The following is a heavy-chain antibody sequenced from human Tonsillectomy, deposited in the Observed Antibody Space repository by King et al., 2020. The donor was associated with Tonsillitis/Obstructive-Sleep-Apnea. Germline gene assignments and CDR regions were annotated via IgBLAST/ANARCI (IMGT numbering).Heavy chain of an antibody. CDR2: ISGSGGST. Sequence: VQLVESGGGLVQPGGSLRLSCAASGFPFSSYAMSWVRQAPGKGLEWVSEISGSGGSTYYTDPVKGRFTISRDNSKNTLYLQMNSLRAEDTAVYYCAKDRSQGYYLDFDYWGQGALVTVSS. J-gene: IGHJ4*02. V-gene: IGHV3-23*04. CDR3: AKDRSQGYYLDFDY. CDR1: GFPFSSYA. D-gene: IGHD2/OR15-2a*01.